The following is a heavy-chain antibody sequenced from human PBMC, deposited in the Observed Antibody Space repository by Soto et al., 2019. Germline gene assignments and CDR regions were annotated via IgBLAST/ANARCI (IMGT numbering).Heavy chain of an antibody. CDR1: GYTFTGYY. V-gene: IGHV1-2*02. CDR3: ARLIKGWNDDPGRSTNWFDP. CDR2: INPNSGGT. J-gene: IGHJ5*02. Sequence: QVQLVQSGAEVKKPGASLKVSCKASGYTFTGYYMHWVRQAPGQGLEWMGWINPNSGGTNYAQKFQGRVTMNRDTSISTAYMELSRLRSDDTAGYYCARLIKGWNDDPGRSTNWFDPWGQGTLVTVSS. D-gene: IGHD1-1*01.